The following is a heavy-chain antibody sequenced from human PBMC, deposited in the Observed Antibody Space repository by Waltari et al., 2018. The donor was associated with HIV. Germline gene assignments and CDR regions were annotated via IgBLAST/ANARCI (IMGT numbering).Heavy chain of an antibody. J-gene: IGHJ4*02. CDR2: IKQDGSEK. CDR3: ARDRHYDILTGSYFDY. V-gene: IGHV3-7*01. CDR1: GFTLSSYW. D-gene: IGHD3-9*01. Sequence: EVQLVESGGGLVQPGGSLRTYCAASGFTLSSYWMSWVRQAPGKGLEWVANIKQDGSEKYYVDSVKGRFTISRDNAKNSLYLQMNSLRAEDTAVYYCARDRHYDILTGSYFDYWGQGTLVTVSS.